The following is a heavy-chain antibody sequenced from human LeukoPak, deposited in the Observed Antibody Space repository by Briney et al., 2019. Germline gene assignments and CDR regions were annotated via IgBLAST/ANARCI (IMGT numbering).Heavy chain of an antibody. Sequence: GSLRLSCAASGFTFSSYAMHWVRQAPGKGLEWVAVISYDGSNKYYADSVKGRFTISRDNSKNTLYLQMNSLRAEDTAVYYCARDSGSYPPYFDYWGQGTLVTVSS. J-gene: IGHJ4*02. CDR1: GFTFSSYA. CDR2: ISYDGSNK. V-gene: IGHV3-30-3*01. CDR3: ARDSGSYPPYFDY. D-gene: IGHD1-26*01.